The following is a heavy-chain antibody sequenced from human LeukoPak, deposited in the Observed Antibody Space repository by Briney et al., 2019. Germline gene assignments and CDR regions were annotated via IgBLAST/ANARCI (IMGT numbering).Heavy chain of an antibody. J-gene: IGHJ4*02. CDR1: GFTFSGSA. CDR2: IRSKANSYAT. CDR3: TRHRSVWSGYDNDY. V-gene: IGHV3-73*01. D-gene: IGHD3-3*01. Sequence: GGSLRLSCAASGFTFSGSAMHWVRQASGKGLEWVGRIRSKANSYATAYAASVKGKFTISRDDSKNTAYLQMNSLKTEDTAVYYCTRHRSVWSGYDNDYWGQGTLVTVSS.